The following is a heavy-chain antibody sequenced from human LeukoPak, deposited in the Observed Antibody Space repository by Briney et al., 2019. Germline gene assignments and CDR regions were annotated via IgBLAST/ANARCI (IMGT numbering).Heavy chain of an antibody. CDR1: GFTFSSFT. CDR2: ISGSGSST. V-gene: IGHV3-23*01. D-gene: IGHD6-6*01. J-gene: IGHJ5*02. CDR3: AKVIGARPFDP. Sequence: PGGSLRLSCTASGFTFSSFTMTWLRQAPGKGLEWVSVISGSGSSTYYADSVKGRFTISRDNSKNTVYLQVNSLRVEDTALYYCAKVIGARPFDPWGQGTLVTVSS.